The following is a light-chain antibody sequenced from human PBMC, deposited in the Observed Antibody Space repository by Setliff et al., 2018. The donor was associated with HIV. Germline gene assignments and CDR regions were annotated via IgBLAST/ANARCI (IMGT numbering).Light chain of an antibody. CDR3: SSYTSSYTVV. Sequence: QSALTQPASVSGSPGQSITISCTGTSSDVGAYNYVSWYQQHPGKAPKLMIYDVSNRPSGVSNRCSGSKSGNTASLTISGLQAEDEADYYCSSYTSSYTVVVGTGTKGTVL. J-gene: IGLJ1*01. CDR1: SSDVGAYNY. CDR2: DVS. V-gene: IGLV2-14*03.